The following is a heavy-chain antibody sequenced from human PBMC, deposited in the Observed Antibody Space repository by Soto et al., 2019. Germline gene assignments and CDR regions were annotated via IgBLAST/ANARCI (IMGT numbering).Heavy chain of an antibody. CDR1: GGSISSGGYT. CDR2: IYHSGST. D-gene: IGHD1-1*01. J-gene: IGHJ5*02. V-gene: IGHV4-30-2*01. Sequence: SETLSLTCAVSGGSISSGGYTWSWIRQPPGKGLEWIGYIYHSGSTYYNPSLKSRVTISVDRSKNQFSLKLSSVTAADTAVYYCARDGKGWFDHWGQGTLVPVSS. CDR3: ARDGKGWFDH.